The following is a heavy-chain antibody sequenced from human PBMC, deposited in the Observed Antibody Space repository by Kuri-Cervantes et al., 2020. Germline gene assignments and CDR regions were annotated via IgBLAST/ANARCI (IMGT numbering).Heavy chain of an antibody. D-gene: IGHD1-1*01. CDR2: ISSSSSYI. CDR1: GSTFSSYS. V-gene: IGHV3-21*01. J-gene: IGHJ6*03. Sequence: GESLKISCAASGSTFSSYSMNWVRQAPGKGPEWVSSISSSSSYIYYADSVKGRFTISRDNAKNSLYLQMNGLRAEDTAVYYCARYKRTNNYYMDVWGKGTTVTVSS. CDR3: ARYKRTNNYYMDV.